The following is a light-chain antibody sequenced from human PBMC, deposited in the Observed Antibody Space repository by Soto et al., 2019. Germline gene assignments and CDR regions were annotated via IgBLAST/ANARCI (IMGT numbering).Light chain of an antibody. V-gene: IGLV2-14*01. Sequence: QSALTQPASVSGSPGQSITISCTGTSSDVGGYNFVSWYQQHPGKAPRLIIYEVNNRPSGVSDRFSGSIDSSSNSASLTISGLETEDEADYYCQSYDSDLGVFGTGTKVTVL. CDR1: SSDVGGYNF. CDR3: QSYDSDLGV. J-gene: IGLJ1*01. CDR2: EVN.